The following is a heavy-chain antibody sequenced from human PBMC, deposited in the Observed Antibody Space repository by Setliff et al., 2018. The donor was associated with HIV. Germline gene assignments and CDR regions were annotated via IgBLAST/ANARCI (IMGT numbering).Heavy chain of an antibody. CDR3: AREGGGSPYYYYYMDV. CDR2: ISHGGTT. Sequence: PSETLSLTCRVSGGSFIGYHWSWVRHSPEKGLQWIGEISHGGTTKYNPSLKSLFGMSADTSKSEFSLKLSSVTAADTAVYYCAREGGGSPYYYYYMDVWGKGTTVTVSS. V-gene: IGHV4-34*01. J-gene: IGHJ6*03. D-gene: IGHD2-15*01. CDR1: GGSFIGYH.